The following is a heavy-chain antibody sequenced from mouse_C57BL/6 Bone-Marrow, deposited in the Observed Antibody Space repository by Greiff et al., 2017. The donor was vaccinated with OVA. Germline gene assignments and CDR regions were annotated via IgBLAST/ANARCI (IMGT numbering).Heavy chain of an antibody. CDR2: INPYNGDT. Sequence: DVNLHDPGPALVNPGDALNISFNSTLSSSTGYFMNWLMQSHGKSLEWIGRINPYNGDTFYNQKFKGKATLTVDKSSSTAHMELRSLTSEDSAIYYCASSLSWFAYWGQGTLVTVSA. D-gene: IGHD6-2*01. CDR1: LSSSTGYF. CDR3: ASSLSWFAY. V-gene: IGHV1-20*01. J-gene: IGHJ3*01.